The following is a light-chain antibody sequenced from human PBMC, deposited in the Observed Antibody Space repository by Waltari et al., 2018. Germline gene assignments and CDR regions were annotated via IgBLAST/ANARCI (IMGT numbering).Light chain of an antibody. CDR1: QSVLYSSANKSY. V-gene: IGKV4-1*01. J-gene: IGKJ4*01. CDR3: QQYYSTPLT. CDR2: WAS. Sequence: DIVMTQSPDSLAVSLGERAPINCKSSQSVLYSSANKSYLNWYQQKPGQPPKLLIYWASTRESGVPDRISGAGSGTDFTLTISSLQSEDVAVYYCQQYYSTPLTFGGGTKVEIK.